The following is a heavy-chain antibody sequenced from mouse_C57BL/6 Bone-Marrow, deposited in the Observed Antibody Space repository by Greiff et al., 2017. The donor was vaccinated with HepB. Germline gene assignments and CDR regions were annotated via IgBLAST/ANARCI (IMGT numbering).Heavy chain of an antibody. CDR1: GFSLTSYG. V-gene: IGHV2-5*01. CDR2: IWRGGST. Sequence: QVQLKESGPGLVQPSQSLSITCTVSGFSLTSYGVHWVRQSPGKGLEWLGVIWRGGSTDYNAAFMSRLSITKDNSKSQVFFKMNSLQADDTAIHYGAIPDSSDPYYAMDYWGKGTSVTVSS. J-gene: IGHJ4*01. CDR3: AIPDSSDPYYAMDY. D-gene: IGHD3-2*02.